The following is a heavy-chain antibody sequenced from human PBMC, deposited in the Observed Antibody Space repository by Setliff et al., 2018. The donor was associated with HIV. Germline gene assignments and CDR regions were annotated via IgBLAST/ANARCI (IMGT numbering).Heavy chain of an antibody. CDR3: ARGLTIAVALY. Sequence: PGGSLRLSCAASGFTFSSYSMNWVRQAPGKGLEWVSSISSSSYIYYADSVKGRFTISRDNAKNSLYLQMNSLRAEDTAVYYCARGLTIAVALYWGQGTLVTVSS. CDR1: GFTFSSYS. CDR2: ISSSSYI. V-gene: IGHV3-21*01. J-gene: IGHJ4*02. D-gene: IGHD6-19*01.